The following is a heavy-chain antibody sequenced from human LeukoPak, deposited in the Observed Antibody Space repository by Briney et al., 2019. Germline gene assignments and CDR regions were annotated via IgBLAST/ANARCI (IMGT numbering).Heavy chain of an antibody. CDR1: GYSVSSISYY. D-gene: IGHD1-14*01. J-gene: IGHJ4*02. CDR2: IYTSGST. V-gene: IGHV4-61*02. CDR3: ARDRKPRSYFDY. Sequence: PSETLSLTCGVSGYSVSSISYYWSWIRQPAGKGLEWIGRIYTSGSTNYNPSLKSRVTISVDTSKNQFSLKLSSVTAADTAVYYCARDRKPRSYFDYWGQGTLVTVSS.